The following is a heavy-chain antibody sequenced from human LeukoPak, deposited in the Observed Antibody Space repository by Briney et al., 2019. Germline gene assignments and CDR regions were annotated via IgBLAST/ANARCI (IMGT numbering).Heavy chain of an antibody. CDR1: GGTFSNFG. Sequence: GASVKVSCKASGGTFSNFGFTWVRQAPGQGLEWMGGIIPFFAIINYAERFQGRVTISADESTTTAYMELSNLRSEDTAVYYCARVLSGRTVWSPYYYYYMDVRGKGTTVTISS. D-gene: IGHD2-8*02. CDR3: ARVLSGRTVWSPYYYYYMDV. CDR2: IIPFFAII. V-gene: IGHV1-69*13. J-gene: IGHJ6*03.